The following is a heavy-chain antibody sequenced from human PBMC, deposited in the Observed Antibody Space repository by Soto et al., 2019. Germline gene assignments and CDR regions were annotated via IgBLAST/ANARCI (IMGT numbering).Heavy chain of an antibody. Sequence: PGGSLRLSCAASGFTFSNAWMNWVRQASGKGLEWVAVISYDETNKYYADSVKGRFTISRDNSKNTLYLQMNNLRADDTAVYYCARGASDFWGAYPEIHFFDYWGHGTLVTVSS. CDR1: GFTFSNAW. J-gene: IGHJ4*01. CDR2: ISYDETNK. CDR3: ARGASDFWGAYPEIHFFDY. V-gene: IGHV3-30-3*01. D-gene: IGHD3-3*01.